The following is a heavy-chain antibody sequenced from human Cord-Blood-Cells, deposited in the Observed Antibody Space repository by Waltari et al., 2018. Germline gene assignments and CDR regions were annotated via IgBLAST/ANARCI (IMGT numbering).Heavy chain of an antibody. V-gene: IGHV3-53*01. CDR3: ARGFCSSTSCYAFDI. J-gene: IGHJ3*02. Sequence: VQLLESGGGLILPGGSLGVPCAASGFTVSRDYMSGVRQALGEGAVLVSVIYSVGSTYYADHVKGRFTISRDNSKNALYLQMNSLRAEYTAVYYCARGFCSSTSCYAFDIWGQGTIVTVSS. CDR2: IYSVGST. D-gene: IGHD2-2*01. CDR1: GFTVSRDY.